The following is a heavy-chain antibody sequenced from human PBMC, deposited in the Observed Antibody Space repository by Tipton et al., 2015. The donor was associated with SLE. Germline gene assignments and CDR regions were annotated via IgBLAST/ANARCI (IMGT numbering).Heavy chain of an antibody. V-gene: IGHV4-59*08. J-gene: IGHJ6*02. D-gene: IGHD2-21*01. CDR1: GGSISSHH. Sequence: GLVKPSETLSLTCSVSGGSISSHHWIWIRQPPGKGLEWVGYISYGGGTNYNPSLKSRVTISVDTAKNQFSLKLTSVTAADTAVYYCARGLLTWRGAIVGVDVWGQGTTVTVS. CDR3: ARGLLTWRGAIVGVDV. CDR2: ISYGGGT.